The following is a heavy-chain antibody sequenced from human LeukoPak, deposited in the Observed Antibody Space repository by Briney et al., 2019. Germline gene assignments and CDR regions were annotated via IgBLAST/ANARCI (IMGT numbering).Heavy chain of an antibody. CDR1: GGSFSGYY. CDR3: ARGRGGYYYGSGTFASWFDS. CDR2: ISHSGST. Sequence: KPSETLCLTCAVYGGSFSGYYWSWVRQPPGKGLEWVGEISHSGSTKYNPSLKSRVTISVDTSKNQFSVKLNSVTAADTAVYYCARGRGGYYYGSGTFASWFDSWGQGTLVTVSS. V-gene: IGHV4-34*01. J-gene: IGHJ5*01. D-gene: IGHD3-10*01.